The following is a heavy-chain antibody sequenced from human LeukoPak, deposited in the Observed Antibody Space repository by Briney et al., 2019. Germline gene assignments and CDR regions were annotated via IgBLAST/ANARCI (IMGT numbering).Heavy chain of an antibody. CDR3: AKDSFCGEHPIFDY. D-gene: IGHD4-17*01. CDR1: GFTFNNYA. Sequence: GGSLRLSCTASGFTFNNYAMSWVRQAPGKGLEWVSLISGSGDRTYYADSAKGRFTISRDNSKNTLYVEMNSLRADDTAVYYCAKDSFCGEHPIFDYWGQGTLVTVSS. CDR2: ISGSGDRT. J-gene: IGHJ4*02. V-gene: IGHV3-23*01.